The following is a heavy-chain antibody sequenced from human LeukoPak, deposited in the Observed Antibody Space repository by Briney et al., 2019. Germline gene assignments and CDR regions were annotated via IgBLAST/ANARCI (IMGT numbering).Heavy chain of an antibody. CDR3: ARGQEGYQTPRDWFDP. D-gene: IGHD5-18*01. CDR1: GFTFSSYA. V-gene: IGHV3-30*04. J-gene: IGHJ5*02. CDR2: ISYDGSNK. Sequence: GGSLRLSRAASGFTFSSYAMHWVRQAPGKGLEWVAVISYDGSNKYYADSVKGRFTISRDNSKNTLYLQMNSLRAEDTAVYYCARGQEGYQTPRDWFDPWGQGTLVTVSS.